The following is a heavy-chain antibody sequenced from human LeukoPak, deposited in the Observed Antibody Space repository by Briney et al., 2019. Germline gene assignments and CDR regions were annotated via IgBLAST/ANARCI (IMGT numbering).Heavy chain of an antibody. CDR3: AGELWFDY. CDR2: IGGSGSST. J-gene: IGHJ4*02. Sequence: GGSLRLSCEASGFTFNSYAMSWVRQAPGKGLEWVSGIGGSGSSTYYADSVKGRFTISRDNSKNTLYLQMNSLRAEDTAIYYCAGELWFDYWGQGTLVTVSS. CDR1: GFTFNSYA. V-gene: IGHV3-23*01. D-gene: IGHD5-18*01.